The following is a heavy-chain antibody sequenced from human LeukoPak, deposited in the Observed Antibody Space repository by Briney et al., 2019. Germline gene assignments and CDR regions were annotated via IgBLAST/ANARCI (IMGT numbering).Heavy chain of an antibody. V-gene: IGHV3-21*01. D-gene: IGHD6-19*01. J-gene: IGHJ4*02. CDR2: ISSSSSYI. CDR3: ARAPRPVYSSGWYSYFDY. CDR1: GFTFSSYS. Sequence: PGGSLRLSCAASGFTFSSYSMNWVRQAPGKGLEWVSSISSSSSYIYYADSVKGRFTISRDNAKNSLYLQMNSLRAEDTAVYYCARAPRPVYSSGWYSYFDYWGQGTLVTVSS.